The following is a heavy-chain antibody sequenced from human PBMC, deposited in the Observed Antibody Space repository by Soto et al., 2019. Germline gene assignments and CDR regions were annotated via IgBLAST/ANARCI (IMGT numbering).Heavy chain of an antibody. J-gene: IGHJ6*03. V-gene: IGHV3-33*01. CDR2: IWYDGSNK. CDR1: GFTFSSYG. CDR3: ARDLRSYYYMDV. Sequence: GGSLRLSCAASGFTFSSYGMHWVRQAPGKGLEWVAVIWYDGSNKYYADSVKGRFTISRDNSKNTLYLQMNSLRAEDTAVYYCARDLRSYYYMDVWGKGTTVTVSS.